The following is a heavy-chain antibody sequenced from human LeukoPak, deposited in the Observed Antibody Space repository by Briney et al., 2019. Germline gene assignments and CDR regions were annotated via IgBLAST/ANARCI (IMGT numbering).Heavy chain of an antibody. CDR1: GYTFTGYY. CDR3: ASGGYTVAGKKRKGYFDY. CDR2: INPNSGGT. D-gene: IGHD6-19*01. J-gene: IGHJ4*02. Sequence: ASVKVSCKASGYTFTGYYMHWVRQAPGQGLEWMGWINPNSGGTTYAQKFQGRVTMTRDTSISTAYMELSRLRSDDTAVYYCASGGYTVAGKKRKGYFDYWGQGTLVTVSS. V-gene: IGHV1-2*02.